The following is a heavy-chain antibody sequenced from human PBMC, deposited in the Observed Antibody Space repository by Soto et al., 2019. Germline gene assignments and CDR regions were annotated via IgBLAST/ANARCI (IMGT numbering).Heavy chain of an antibody. V-gene: IGHV4-34*01. CDR2: INHSGST. D-gene: IGHD2-15*01. J-gene: IGHJ4*02. CDR1: GGSFSGYY. CDR3: ARGDCSGCSCYSTGDY. Sequence: QVQLQQWGAGLLKPSETLSLTCAVYGGSFSGYYWSWIRQPPGKGLEWIGEINHSGSTNYNPSLKSRVTISVDTSKNQFSLKLSSVTAADTAVYYCARGDCSGCSCYSTGDYWGQGTLVTVSS.